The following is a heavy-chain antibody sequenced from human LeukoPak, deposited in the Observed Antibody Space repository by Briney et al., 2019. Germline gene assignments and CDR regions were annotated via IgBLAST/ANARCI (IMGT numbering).Heavy chain of an antibody. J-gene: IGHJ6*03. CDR2: IYHSGST. V-gene: IGHV4-38-2*02. CDR1: GYSISSGYY. CDR3: ARGDEIQLWFYDKYYYYYMDV. Sequence: SGTLSLTCTVSGYSISSGYYWGWIRQPPGKGLEWIGSIYHSGSTYYNPSLKSRVTISVDTSKNQFSLKLSSVTAADTAVYYCARGDEIQLWFYDKYYYYYMDVWGKGTTVTVSS. D-gene: IGHD5-18*01.